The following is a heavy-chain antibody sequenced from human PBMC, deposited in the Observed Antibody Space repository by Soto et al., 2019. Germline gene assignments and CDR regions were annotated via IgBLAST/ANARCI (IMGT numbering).Heavy chain of an antibody. V-gene: IGHV3-66*01. CDR1: RSSVTFNH. J-gene: IGHJ5*02. CDR3: ARDYSVSGSYAPWFDP. D-gene: IGHD3-10*01. CDR2: IYVSGST. Sequence: PGGSLRLSCTASRSSVTFNHMSWVRQAPGKGLEWVSVIYVSGSTYNADSVKGRFTISRDKSTNTVYLQMNSLRADDTGVYYCARDYSVSGSYAPWFDPWGQGALVTVSS.